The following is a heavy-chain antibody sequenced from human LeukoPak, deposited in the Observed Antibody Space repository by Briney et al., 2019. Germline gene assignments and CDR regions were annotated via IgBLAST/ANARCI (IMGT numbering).Heavy chain of an antibody. D-gene: IGHD6-6*01. CDR2: ISAGGGSI. CDR3: AKDQASRPDY. J-gene: IGHJ4*02. V-gene: IGHV3-23*01. CDR1: GFTFSSYA. Sequence: PGGSLRLSCAASGFTFSSYAMNWVRQAPGKGLEWVSIISAGGGSIYYADSVKGRFTISRDNSKNTLYLQMNSLTAEDTAVYYCAKDQASRPDYWGQETLVTVSS.